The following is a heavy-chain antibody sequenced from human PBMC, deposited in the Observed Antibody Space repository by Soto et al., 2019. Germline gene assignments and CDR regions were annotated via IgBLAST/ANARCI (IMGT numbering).Heavy chain of an antibody. CDR2: ISYDGSNK. Sequence: GSLRLSCAASGFTFSSYAMHWVRQAPGKGLEWVAVISYDGSNKYYADSVKGRFTISRDNSKNTLYLQMNSLRAEDTAVYYCARDRPNYCDSSGYPNAYYGMDVWGQGTTVTVSS. CDR3: ARDRPNYCDSSGYPNAYYGMDV. J-gene: IGHJ6*02. V-gene: IGHV3-30-3*01. CDR1: GFTFSSYA. D-gene: IGHD3-22*01.